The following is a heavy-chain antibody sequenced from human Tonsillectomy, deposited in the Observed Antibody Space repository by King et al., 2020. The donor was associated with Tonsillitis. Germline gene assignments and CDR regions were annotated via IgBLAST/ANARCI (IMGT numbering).Heavy chain of an antibody. V-gene: IGHV3-23*04. J-gene: IGHJ3*02. Sequence: VQLVESGGGLEQPGGSLRLSCAASGFTFSGYAMNWVRQAPEKGLEWVSGISFSGGSTYSADSLKGRFTISRDNSKNTLCLQMNSLGAEDTAVYYCAKAARLAQGYDAFDIWGQGTVVTVSS. D-gene: IGHD6-19*01. CDR1: GFTFSGYA. CDR3: AKAARLAQGYDAFDI. CDR2: ISFSGGST.